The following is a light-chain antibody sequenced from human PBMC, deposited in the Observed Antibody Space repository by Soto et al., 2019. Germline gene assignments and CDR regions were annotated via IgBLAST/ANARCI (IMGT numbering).Light chain of an antibody. CDR1: QGIRND. CDR3: LQDNSYPLT. J-gene: IGKJ4*01. CDR2: ATS. V-gene: IGKV1-6*01. Sequence: IQMPQSPSSLSASVVDRVTITCRASQGIRNDLGWYQQKPGKAPNLLIYATSSLQGGVPSRLSGSGSGTDFTLTISSLQPEDFATYYCLQDNSYPLTFGGGTKVDI.